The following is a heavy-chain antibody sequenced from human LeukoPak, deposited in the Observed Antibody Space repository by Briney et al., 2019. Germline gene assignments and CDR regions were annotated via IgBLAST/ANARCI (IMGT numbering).Heavy chain of an antibody. J-gene: IGHJ4*02. CDR1: GRTISSGDYI. Sequence: PSDTLTLTCTVSGRTISSGDYIWTWIPQPPGKGLVCIGRVHYGGSPSHNQSHQSRVTISADAYKNQFSLNVYAVTAADTAVYYCTRGLPTDKIDYWGQGTLVTVSS. V-gene: IGHV4-30-4*02. D-gene: IGHD4-17*01. CDR2: VHYGGSP. CDR3: TRGLPTDKIDY.